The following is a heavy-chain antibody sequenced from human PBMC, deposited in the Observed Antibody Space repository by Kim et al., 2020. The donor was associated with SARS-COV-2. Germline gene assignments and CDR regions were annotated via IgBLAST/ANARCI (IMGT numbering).Heavy chain of an antibody. V-gene: IGHV6-1*01. D-gene: IGHD3-22*01. Sequence: NDYAVSVRSRITINPDPSNNQFSLQLNSVTPEDTAVYYCARQFNSRFDSWGQGTLVTVSS. CDR2: N. J-gene: IGHJ4*02. CDR3: ARQFNSRFDS.